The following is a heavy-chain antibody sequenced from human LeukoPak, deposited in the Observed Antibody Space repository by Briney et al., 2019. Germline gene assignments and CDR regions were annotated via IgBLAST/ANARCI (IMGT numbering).Heavy chain of an antibody. CDR1: GFTYSSYW. Sequence: GGSLRLSCVVSGFTYSSYWMSWVRQAPGKGLEWVANIKQDGSEKYYVDSVKGRFTISRDNAKNSLYLQMNSLRADDTAVYYCARVSYGGNDAFDIWGQGTMVTVSS. V-gene: IGHV3-7*01. CDR3: ARVSYGGNDAFDI. D-gene: IGHD4-23*01. CDR2: IKQDGSEK. J-gene: IGHJ3*02.